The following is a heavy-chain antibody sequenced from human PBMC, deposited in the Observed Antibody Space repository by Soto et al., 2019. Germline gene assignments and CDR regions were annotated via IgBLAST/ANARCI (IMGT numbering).Heavy chain of an antibody. Sequence: QVQLQESGPGLVKPSGTLSLTCAVSGGSISSSNWWSWVRQPPGKGLEWIGEIYHSGSTNYNPSLKSRFTISVDKSKNHFSLKLGSVTAADTAVYYCARELSPSVAGLFDFDYWGQGTLVTVSS. CDR1: GGSISSSNW. CDR2: IYHSGST. J-gene: IGHJ4*02. V-gene: IGHV4-4*02. CDR3: ARELSPSVAGLFDFDY. D-gene: IGHD3-10*02.